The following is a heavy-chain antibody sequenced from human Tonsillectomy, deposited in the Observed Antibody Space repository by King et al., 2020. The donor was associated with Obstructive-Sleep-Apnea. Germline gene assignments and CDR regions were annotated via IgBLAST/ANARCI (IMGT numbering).Heavy chain of an antibody. CDR1: GFTFSNAW. D-gene: IGHD3-16*01. CDR3: TGGWGSQPYYFDY. V-gene: IGHV3-15*01. CDR2: IKGKADGETT. Sequence: VQLVESGGGLVKPGGSLSLSCAASGFTFSNAWMSWVRQAPGKGLEWVGLIKGKADGETTEYAAPVKGRFTISRDDSKSTRDDSKSTLYLQMNSLKTEDTAVYFCTGGWGSQPYYFDYWGQGTLVTVSS. J-gene: IGHJ4*02.